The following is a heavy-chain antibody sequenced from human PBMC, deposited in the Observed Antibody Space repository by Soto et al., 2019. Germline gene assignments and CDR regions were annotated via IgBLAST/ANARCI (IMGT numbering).Heavy chain of an antibody. Sequence: GASVKVSCRASRGGFSGYAMSWLRQATGQGLEWMGGIIPIFGTETYAQKFQGIVTINADESTITAYMELRSLRSEDTAGDYCATLAEMATIRGFAYLDYWGQGTLVTVSS. CDR3: ATLAEMATIRGFAYLDY. CDR1: RGGFSGYA. V-gene: IGHV1-69*13. D-gene: IGHD2-15*01. J-gene: IGHJ4*02. CDR2: IIPIFGTE.